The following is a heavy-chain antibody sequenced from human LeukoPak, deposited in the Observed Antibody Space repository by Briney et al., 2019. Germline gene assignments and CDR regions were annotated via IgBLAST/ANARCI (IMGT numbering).Heavy chain of an antibody. V-gene: IGHV1-18*01. CDR2: ISAYNGNT. J-gene: IGHJ3*02. CDR1: GYTFTSYG. D-gene: IGHD3-16*02. Sequence: ASVKVSCKASGYTFTSYGISWVRQAPGQGLEWMGWISAYNGNTNYAQKLQGRVTMTTDTSTSTAYMELRSLRSDDTAVYYCARDRGDYVWGSYRPEDYDAFDIWGQRTMVTVSS. CDR3: ARDRGDYVWGSYRPEDYDAFDI.